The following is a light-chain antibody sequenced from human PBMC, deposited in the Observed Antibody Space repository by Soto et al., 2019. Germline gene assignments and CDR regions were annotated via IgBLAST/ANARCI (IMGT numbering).Light chain of an antibody. CDR2: SNT. V-gene: IGLV1-40*01. CDR3: KSFDISGLALI. CDR1: NSNIGAGFG. J-gene: IGLJ1*01. Sequence: QSVLTQPPSVSGAPGQRVTISCTGSNSNIGAGFGVQWYQQFPRTAPRLLIYSNTKRPSGVPDRFSASKSGTLASQAITGLRAEDEADYYYKSFDISGLALIFGMGTKVTVL.